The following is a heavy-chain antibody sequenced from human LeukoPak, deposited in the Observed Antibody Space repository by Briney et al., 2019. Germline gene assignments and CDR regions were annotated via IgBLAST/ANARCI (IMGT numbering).Heavy chain of an antibody. J-gene: IGHJ6*02. V-gene: IGHV3-30*18. CDR1: GFTFSSYG. D-gene: IGHD3-3*01. Sequence: PGGSLRLSCAASGFTFSSYGMPWVRQAPGKGLEWVAVISYDGSNKYYADSVKGRFTISRDNSKNTLYLQMNSLRAEDTAVYYCAKDHPYYDFWSGYYKDYYYYYGMDVWGQGTTVTVSS. CDR3: AKDHPYYDFWSGYYKDYYYYYGMDV. CDR2: ISYDGSNK.